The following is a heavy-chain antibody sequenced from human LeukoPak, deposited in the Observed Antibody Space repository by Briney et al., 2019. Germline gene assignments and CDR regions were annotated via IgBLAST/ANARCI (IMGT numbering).Heavy chain of an antibody. Sequence: PGGSLRLSCAASGFTFSSYSMNWVRQAPGKGLEWVSSISSSSSYIYYADSVKGRFTISRDNAKNSLYLQMSSLRAEDTAVYYCARDRPGVVVPAAYDFWGQGTLVTVSS. J-gene: IGHJ4*02. CDR3: ARDRPGVVVPAAYDF. V-gene: IGHV3-21*01. CDR1: GFTFSSYS. CDR2: ISSSSSYI. D-gene: IGHD2-2*01.